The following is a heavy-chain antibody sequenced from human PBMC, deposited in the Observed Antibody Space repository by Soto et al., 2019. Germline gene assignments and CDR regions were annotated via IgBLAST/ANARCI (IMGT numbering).Heavy chain of an antibody. Sequence: TLSLTCTVSGGSISSGAYYWSWIRQHPGKGLEWIGYIYYSGSTYYNPSLRGRLTISVDTSKNQFSLKLSSVTAADTAVYYCARYDYDNNIYSIDYWGQGALVTVSS. V-gene: IGHV4-31*03. CDR1: GGSISSGAYY. CDR3: ARYDYDNNIYSIDY. J-gene: IGHJ4*02. D-gene: IGHD3-22*01. CDR2: IYYSGST.